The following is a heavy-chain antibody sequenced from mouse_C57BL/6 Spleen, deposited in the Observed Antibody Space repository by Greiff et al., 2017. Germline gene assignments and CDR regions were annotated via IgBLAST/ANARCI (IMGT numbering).Heavy chain of an antibody. J-gene: IGHJ1*03. CDR3: AIYPSLYCYGSNDGEFDV. Sequence: QVQLQQPGAELVKPGASVKVSCKASGYTFTSYWMHWVKQRPGQGLEWIGRIHPSDSDTNYNQKFKGKATLTVDKSSSTAYMQLSSLTSEDSAVYYCAIYPSLYCYGSNDGEFDVWGTGTTVTVSS. CDR1: GYTFTSYW. D-gene: IGHD1-1*01. V-gene: IGHV1-74*01. CDR2: IHPSDSDT.